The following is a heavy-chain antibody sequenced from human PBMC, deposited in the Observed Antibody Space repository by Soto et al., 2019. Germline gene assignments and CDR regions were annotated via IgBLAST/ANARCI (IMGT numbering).Heavy chain of an antibody. J-gene: IGHJ4*02. CDR1: GGSISSYY. Sequence: SETLSLTCTVSGGSISSYYWSWIRQPPGKGLEWIGYIYYSGSTNYNPSLKSRVTISVDTSKNQFSLKLSSVTAADTAVYYCASGLLRYHFDYWGQRTLVTVSS. D-gene: IGHD1-26*01. CDR2: IYYSGST. V-gene: IGHV4-59*01. CDR3: ASGLLRYHFDY.